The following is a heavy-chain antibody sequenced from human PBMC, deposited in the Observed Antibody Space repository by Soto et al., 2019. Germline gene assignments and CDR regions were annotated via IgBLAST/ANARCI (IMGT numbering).Heavy chain of an antibody. CDR1: GFTFNNYG. CDR3: ARDDGDAFDI. J-gene: IGHJ3*02. V-gene: IGHV3-33*01. Sequence: PGGSLRLSCAASGFTFNNYGMHWVRQAPGKGLEWVAVIWNDGSGYYYATSVKGRFTISRDNSKSTLYLQMSSLRAEDTAVYYCARDDGDAFDIWGQGTMVTVSS. CDR2: IWNDGSGY.